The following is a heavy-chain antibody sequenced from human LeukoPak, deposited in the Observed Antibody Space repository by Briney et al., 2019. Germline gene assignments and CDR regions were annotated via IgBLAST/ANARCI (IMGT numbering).Heavy chain of an antibody. D-gene: IGHD1-1*01. V-gene: IGHV3-21*01. CDR1: GGSISSSS. CDR3: ARDRVHQY. J-gene: IGHJ4*02. Sequence: PSETLSLTCTVSGGSISSSSYYWGWIRQPPGKGLEWVSVVSGNGNYRYYADSVKGRFMISRDNAKNSLYLQMNSLRAEDTAVYYCARDRVHQYWGQGTLVTVSS. CDR2: VSGNGNYR.